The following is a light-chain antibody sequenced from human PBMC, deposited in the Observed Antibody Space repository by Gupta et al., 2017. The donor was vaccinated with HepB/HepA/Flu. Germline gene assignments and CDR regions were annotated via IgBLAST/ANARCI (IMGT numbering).Light chain of an antibody. CDR2: DVS. J-gene: IGLJ2*01. CDR1: SSDVGGYNS. CDR3: SSYTSSSTPVV. Sequence: QSALTQPASVSRSPGRSLTISCTGTSSDVGGYNSVSWYQQHPGKAPKLMIYDVSNRPSGVSNRFSGSKSGNTASLTISGLQAEDEADYYCSSYTSSSTPVVFGGGTKLTVL. V-gene: IGLV2-14*01.